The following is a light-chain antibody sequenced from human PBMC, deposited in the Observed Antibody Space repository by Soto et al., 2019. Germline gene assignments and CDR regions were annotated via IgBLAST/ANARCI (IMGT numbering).Light chain of an antibody. Sequence: DIQMTQTPSSLSASVGDRVTITCRASQSISRYLNWYQQKPGKAPNLLIYVASSLQSEVPSRFSGSGSGTDFTLTITSLQPEHFAPYYCPQSSGPPITLAHGTRLEI. CDR1: QSISRY. J-gene: IGKJ5*01. CDR2: VAS. CDR3: PQSSGPPIT. V-gene: IGKV1-39*01.